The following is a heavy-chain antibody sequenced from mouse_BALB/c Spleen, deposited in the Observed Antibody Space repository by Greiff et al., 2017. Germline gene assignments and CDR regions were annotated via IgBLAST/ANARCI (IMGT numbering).Heavy chain of an antibody. D-gene: IGHD1-1*01. CDR2: ISSGGSYT. CDR3: AREGYYGSSWYFDY. Sequence: EVKLMESGGDLVKPGGSLKLSCAASGFTFSSYGMSWVRQTPDKRLEWVATISSGGSYTYYPDSVKGRFTISRDNAKNTLYLQMSSLKSEDTAMYDCAREGYYGSSWYFDYWGQGTTLTVSS. J-gene: IGHJ2*01. V-gene: IGHV5-6*01. CDR1: GFTFSSYG.